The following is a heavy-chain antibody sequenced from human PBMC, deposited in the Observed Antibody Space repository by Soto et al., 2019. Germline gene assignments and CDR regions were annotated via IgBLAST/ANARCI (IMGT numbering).Heavy chain of an antibody. CDR2: IYWNDEK. V-gene: IGHV2-5*01. Sequence: SGPTLVNPTQTLTLTCSFSGFPLTTGVGVGWIRQPPGKALEWLAIIYWNDEKLYNPSLKTRLTITKDTSKNQVVLTVTDMDPVDTATYYCAHRVNMARGPYNYFGPWGQGTLVTVSS. CDR1: GFPLTTGVG. D-gene: IGHD3-10*01. CDR3: AHRVNMARGPYNYFGP. J-gene: IGHJ5*02.